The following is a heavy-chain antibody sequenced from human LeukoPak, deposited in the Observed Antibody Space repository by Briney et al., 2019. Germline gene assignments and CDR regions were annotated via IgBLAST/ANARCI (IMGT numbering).Heavy chain of an antibody. Sequence: PGGSLRLSCAASNFTFNSYGMHWVRQAPGTGLDWVAVISYDGTDVYYADSVKGRFTISRDNSKNTLNLQMDSLRAEDTAVYYCAKDSGGHIYSPGRHYYALDVWGQGTTVTVSS. V-gene: IGHV3-30*18. D-gene: IGHD3-10*01. CDR2: ISYDGTDV. J-gene: IGHJ6*02. CDR3: AKDSGGHIYSPGRHYYALDV. CDR1: NFTFNSYG.